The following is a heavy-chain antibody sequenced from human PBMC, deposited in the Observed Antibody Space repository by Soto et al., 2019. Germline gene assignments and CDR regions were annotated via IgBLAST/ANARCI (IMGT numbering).Heavy chain of an antibody. CDR3: AKAKYSGYDISLSFDY. Sequence: EVQLLESGGGLVQPGGSLRLSCAVSGFTFGSYAMSWVRQAPGKGLEWVSGIGGSGGSTYYADSVKGRFTSSRDNSKNTLYLQMNSLRVEDTAVYYCAKAKYSGYDISLSFDYWGQGTLATVSS. CDR2: IGGSGGST. J-gene: IGHJ4*02. CDR1: GFTFGSYA. V-gene: IGHV3-23*01. D-gene: IGHD5-12*01.